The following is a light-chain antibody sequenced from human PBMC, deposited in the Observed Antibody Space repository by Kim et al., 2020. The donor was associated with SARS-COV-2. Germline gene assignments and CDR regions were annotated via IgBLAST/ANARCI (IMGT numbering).Light chain of an antibody. CDR3: HQGSYWPT. J-gene: IGKJ3*01. CDR1: QSGSTF. CDR2: DAS. V-gene: IGKV3-11*01. Sequence: SSSPGERSTLSCRASQSGSTFLAWYQQTPGQAPRLLIHDASKRATGIPARFSGSGSGTDFTLTISSLEPEDSAVYYCHQGSYWPTFGSGTKVDIK.